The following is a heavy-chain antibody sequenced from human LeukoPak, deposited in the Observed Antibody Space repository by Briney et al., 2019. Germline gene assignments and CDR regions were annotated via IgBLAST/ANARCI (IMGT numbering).Heavy chain of an antibody. CDR1: GGSISSSSYY. V-gene: IGHV4-39*01. Sequence: PSETLSLTCTVSGGSISSSSYYWGWIRQPPGKGLEWIGSIYYSGSTYYNPSLKSRVTISVDTSKNQFSLKLSSVTAADTAVYYCARATVVVPAAMTDWGQGTLVTVSS. D-gene: IGHD2-2*01. J-gene: IGHJ4*02. CDR2: IYYSGST. CDR3: ARATVVVPAAMTD.